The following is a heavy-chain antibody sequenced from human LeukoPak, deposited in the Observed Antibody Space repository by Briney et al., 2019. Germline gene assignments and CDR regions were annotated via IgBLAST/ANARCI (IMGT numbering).Heavy chain of an antibody. CDR2: IWYDGSNI. Sequence: PWGSLRLSCAASGISFSSHRMHWVRQAPGKGLEWVAVIWYDGSNIYYTDSVKGRFTISRDNSKNTLYLQMNSLSAEDTALYYCASARNDYDSNGFSLLDQWGEGTLVSVS. V-gene: IGHV3-33*03. J-gene: IGHJ4*02. CDR3: ASARNDYDSNGFSLLDQ. CDR1: GISFSSHR. D-gene: IGHD3-22*01.